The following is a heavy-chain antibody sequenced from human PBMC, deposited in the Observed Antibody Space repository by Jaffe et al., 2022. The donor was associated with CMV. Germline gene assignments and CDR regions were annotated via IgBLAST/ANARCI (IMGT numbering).Heavy chain of an antibody. CDR3: ARGEEYSSGWYLSYYYYGMDV. Sequence: EVQLVESGGGLVQPGGSLRLSCAASGFTFSSYWMHWVRQAPGKGLVWVSRINSDGSSTSYADSVKGRFTISRDNAKNTLYLQMNSLRAEDTAVYYCARGEEYSSGWYLSYYYYGMDVWGQGTTVTVSS. CDR1: GFTFSSYW. CDR2: INSDGSST. V-gene: IGHV3-74*01. D-gene: IGHD6-19*01. J-gene: IGHJ6*02.